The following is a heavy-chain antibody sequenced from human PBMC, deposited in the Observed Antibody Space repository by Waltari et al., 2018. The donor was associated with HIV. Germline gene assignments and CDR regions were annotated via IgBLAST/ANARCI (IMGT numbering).Heavy chain of an antibody. Sequence: QVQLVESGGGVVQPGRSLRLSCAASGFTFGSYGLHAVRQAPGKGLEWVAVISYDGSNKYYADSVKGRFTISRDNSKNTLYLQMNSLRAEDTAVYYCAKGPLVVVPAAIDYWGQGTLVTVSS. D-gene: IGHD2-2*01. V-gene: IGHV3-30*18. CDR3: AKGPLVVVPAAIDY. CDR1: GFTFGSYG. J-gene: IGHJ4*02. CDR2: ISYDGSNK.